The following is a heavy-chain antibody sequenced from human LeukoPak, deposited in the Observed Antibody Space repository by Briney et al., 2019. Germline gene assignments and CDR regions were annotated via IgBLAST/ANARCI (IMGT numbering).Heavy chain of an antibody. CDR3: ARDLSGLSAFEI. V-gene: IGHV1-18*01. CDR1: GYTFTIYG. CDR2: ISAYNGNT. J-gene: IGHJ3*02. D-gene: IGHD5-12*01. Sequence: ASVKVSSKASGYTFTIYGISWVRQAPGQGLEWMGWISAYNGNTNYAQKLQGRVTMTTDTSTSTAYMELRSLRSDDTAVYYCARDLSGLSAFEIWGQGTMVTVSS.